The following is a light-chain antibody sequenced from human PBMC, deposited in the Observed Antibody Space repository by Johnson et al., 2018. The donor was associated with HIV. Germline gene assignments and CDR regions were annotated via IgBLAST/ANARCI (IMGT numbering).Light chain of an antibody. CDR2: ENN. CDR3: GTWDSSLSAYV. J-gene: IGLJ1*01. Sequence: QSVLTQPPSVSAAPGQKVTISCSGSSSNIVNNYVSWYQQLPGTAPKLLIYENNKRPSGIPDRFSGSKSGTSATLGITGLQTGDEADYYCGTWDSSLSAYVFGNGTKGTVL. CDR1: SSNIVNNY. V-gene: IGLV1-51*02.